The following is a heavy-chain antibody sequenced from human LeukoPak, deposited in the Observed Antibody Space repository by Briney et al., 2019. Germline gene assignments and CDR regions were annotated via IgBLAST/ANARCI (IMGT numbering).Heavy chain of an antibody. CDR2: INPNSGGT. J-gene: IGHJ4*02. D-gene: IGHD4-17*01. CDR3: ARDGSKYGDYVFDY. Sequence: ASVKVSCKASGYTFTVYYMHWVRQAPGQGLEWMGRINPNSGGTNYAQKVQGRVTMTRDTSISTAYMELSRLRSDDTAVYYCARDGSKYGDYVFDYWGQGTLATVSS. V-gene: IGHV1-2*06. CDR1: GYTFTVYY.